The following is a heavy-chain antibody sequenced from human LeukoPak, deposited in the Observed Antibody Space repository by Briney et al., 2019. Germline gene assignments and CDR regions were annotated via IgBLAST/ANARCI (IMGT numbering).Heavy chain of an antibody. Sequence: GGSLRLSCVVSGFTFRNSGMHWVRQVPGKGLEWVAVIWHDGSNKDYRDSVKDRFTISRDNSKNTLYLQMNKLRDEDTGEYYCAKDRAGINLVRGVITGVMDVWGQGTTVIVSS. CDR3: AKDRAGINLVRGVITGVMDV. J-gene: IGHJ6*02. CDR2: IWHDGSNK. V-gene: IGHV3-33*06. CDR1: GFTFRNSG. D-gene: IGHD3-10*01.